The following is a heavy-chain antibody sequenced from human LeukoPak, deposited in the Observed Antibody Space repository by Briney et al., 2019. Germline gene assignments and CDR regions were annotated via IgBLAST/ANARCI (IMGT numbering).Heavy chain of an antibody. J-gene: IGHJ4*02. Sequence: GGSLRLSCAASGFTFSSYAMHWVRQAPGKGLEWVAVISYDGSNKYYADSVKDRFTISRDNSKNTLYLQMNSLRAEDTAVYYCARTMIPSYCFDYWGQGTLVTVSS. CDR1: GFTFSSYA. CDR2: ISYDGSNK. CDR3: ARTMIPSYCFDY. D-gene: IGHD3-22*01. V-gene: IGHV3-30-3*01.